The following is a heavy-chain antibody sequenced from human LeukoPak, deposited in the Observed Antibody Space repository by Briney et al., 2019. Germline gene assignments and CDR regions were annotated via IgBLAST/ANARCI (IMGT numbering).Heavy chain of an antibody. V-gene: IGHV1-46*01. J-gene: IGHJ4*02. CDR2: INPSGGIT. Sequence: ASVKVSCKASGYTFSSYYIHWVRQAPGQGLEWMGIINPSGGITTYAQKFEGRVTMTRDTSTSTVDMKLSRLRSEDTAVYYCARYSGSYHTYFDSWGQGALVTVSS. CDR3: ARYSGSYHTYFDS. D-gene: IGHD1-26*01. CDR1: GYTFSSYY.